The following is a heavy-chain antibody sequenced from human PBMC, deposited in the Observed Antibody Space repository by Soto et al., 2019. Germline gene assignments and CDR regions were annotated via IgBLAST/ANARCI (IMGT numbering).Heavy chain of an antibody. D-gene: IGHD3-3*01. CDR2: VYHTGRT. CDR1: GGSFKSGSYS. Sequence: ASETLSRTCTVSGGSFKSGSYSWSWIRQPPGKGLEWIGYVYHTGRTSYNPSLKSRVSISMDTSKNQFSLNLDSVTAADTAVYFCARDFAYFDSWGQGTLVTVSS. J-gene: IGHJ4*02. CDR3: ARDFAYFDS. V-gene: IGHV4-61*01.